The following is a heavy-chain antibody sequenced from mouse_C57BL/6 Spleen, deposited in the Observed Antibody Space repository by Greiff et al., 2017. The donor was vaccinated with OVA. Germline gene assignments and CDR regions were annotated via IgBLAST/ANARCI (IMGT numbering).Heavy chain of an antibody. V-gene: IGHV1-74*01. CDR2: IHPSDSDT. D-gene: IGHD2-4*01. CDR1: GYTFTSYW. CDR3: APLYYDYDGAWDY. J-gene: IGHJ2*01. Sequence: QVQLKESGAELVKPGASVKVSCKASGYTFTSYWMHWVKQRPGQGLEWIGRIHPSDSDTNYNQKFKGKATLTVDKSSSTAYMQLSSLTSEDSAVYYCAPLYYDYDGAWDYWGQGTTLTVSS.